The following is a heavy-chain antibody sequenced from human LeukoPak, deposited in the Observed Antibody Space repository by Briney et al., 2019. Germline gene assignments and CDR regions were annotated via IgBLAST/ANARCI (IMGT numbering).Heavy chain of an antibody. CDR1: GGSISSYY. D-gene: IGHD2-15*01. CDR3: ARGKMTQEGYCSGGSCPKAFDI. V-gene: IGHV4-59*12. Sequence: SETLSLTCTVSGGSISSYYWSWIRQPPGKGLEWIGYIYYSGSTNYNPSLKSRVTISVDRSKNQFSLKLSSVTAADTAVYYCARGKMTQEGYCSGGSCPKAFDIWGQGTMVTVSS. J-gene: IGHJ3*02. CDR2: IYYSGST.